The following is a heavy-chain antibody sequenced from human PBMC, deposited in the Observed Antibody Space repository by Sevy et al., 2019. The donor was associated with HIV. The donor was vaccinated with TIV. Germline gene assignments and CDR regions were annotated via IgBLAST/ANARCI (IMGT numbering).Heavy chain of an antibody. Sequence: GGSLRLSCAASGFSFSNYNINWVRQAPGKGLEWVSYFSSGGGSIYHAASGKGRFTISRDDAKKSLYLQMNSLRAEDTAVYYCAREGGYSDKGMDVWGQGTSVTVSS. CDR1: GFSFSNYN. V-gene: IGHV3-48*01. D-gene: IGHD3-22*01. J-gene: IGHJ6*02. CDR3: AREGGYSDKGMDV. CDR2: FSSGGGSI.